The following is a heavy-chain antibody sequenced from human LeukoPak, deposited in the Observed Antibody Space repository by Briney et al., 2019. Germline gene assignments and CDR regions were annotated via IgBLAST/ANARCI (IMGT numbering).Heavy chain of an antibody. CDR3: VKVAKYYYGSETYYFFEH. J-gene: IGHJ4*02. V-gene: IGHV3-7*01. CDR2: IKQDGSQK. CDR1: GFIFSSHW. Sequence: PGGSLRLSCAASGFIFSSHWMSWVRPAPAKRLECVANIKQDGSQKYYVDSVKGRFTISRDNAKNSLDLQMNSLRVEDTGIYYCVKVAKYYYGSETYYFFEHWGQGIPVTASS. D-gene: IGHD3-10*01.